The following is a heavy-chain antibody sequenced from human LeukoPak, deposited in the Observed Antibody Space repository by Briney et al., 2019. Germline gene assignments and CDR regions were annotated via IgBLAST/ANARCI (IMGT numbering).Heavy chain of an antibody. CDR2: INHSGST. CDR1: GGSFSGYY. D-gene: IGHD3-22*01. Sequence: SETLSLTCAVYGGSFSGYYWSWIRQPPGKGLEWMGEINHSGSTNYNPSLKSRVTISVDTSKNQFSLRLSSVAAADTAVYYCATGDYYYDSSGMATWGQGTLVTVSS. V-gene: IGHV4-34*01. J-gene: IGHJ4*02. CDR3: ATGDYYYDSSGMAT.